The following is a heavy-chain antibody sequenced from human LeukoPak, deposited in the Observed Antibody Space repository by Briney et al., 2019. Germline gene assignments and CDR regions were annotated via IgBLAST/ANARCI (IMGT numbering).Heavy chain of an antibody. J-gene: IGHJ4*02. V-gene: IGHV3-21*01. Sequence: GGSLRLSCAASGFTFSSYTMNWVRQAPGKGLEWVSSISSSSSYIYYADSVKGRFTISRDNAKNSLYLQMNSLRAEDTAVYYCARGQLYYDSSGFDYWGQGTLVTVSS. CDR3: ARGQLYYDSSGFDY. CDR2: ISSSSSYI. D-gene: IGHD3-22*01. CDR1: GFTFSSYT.